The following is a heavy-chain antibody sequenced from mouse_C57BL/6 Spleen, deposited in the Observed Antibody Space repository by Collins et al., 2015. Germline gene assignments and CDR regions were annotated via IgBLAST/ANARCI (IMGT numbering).Heavy chain of an antibody. V-gene: IGHV5-4*01. CDR1: GFTFSSYA. CDR3: ASVDYDGSSYVDY. CDR2: ISDGGSYT. D-gene: IGHD1-1*01. J-gene: IGHJ2*01. Sequence: EVQLVESGGGLVKPGGSLKLSCAASGFTFSSYAMSWVRQTPEKRLEWVATISDGGSYTYYSDNVKGRFTISRDNAKNNLYLQMSHLKSEDTAMYYCASVDYDGSSYVDYWGQGTTLTVSS.